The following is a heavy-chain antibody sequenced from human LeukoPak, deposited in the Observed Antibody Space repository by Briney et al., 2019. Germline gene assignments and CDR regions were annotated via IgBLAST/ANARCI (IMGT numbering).Heavy chain of an antibody. CDR3: ARDGGFYGDYLRV. CDR2: IYYSGRT. CDR1: GGSISSGGYY. V-gene: IGHV4-31*03. D-gene: IGHD4-17*01. J-gene: IGHJ4*02. Sequence: SETLSLTCTVSGGSISSGGYYWSWIRQHPGKGLEWIGYIYYSGRTYYNPSFKSRVTISVDTSKNQFSLKLSSVTAADTAVYYCARDGGFYGDYLRVWGQGTLVTVSS.